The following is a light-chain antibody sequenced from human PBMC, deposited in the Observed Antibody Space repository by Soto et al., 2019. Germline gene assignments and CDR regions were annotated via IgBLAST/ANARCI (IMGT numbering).Light chain of an antibody. CDR2: EVN. J-gene: IGLJ7*01. Sequence: QAVVTQPASVSGSPGQSITISCTGTSNDVGGYNYISWYQQHPGEAPKLIIYEVNNRPSGVSDRFSGSKSGNTASLTITGLQAEDEASYYCSSYSITHIPVIFGGGTQLTVL. CDR3: SSYSITHIPVI. V-gene: IGLV2-14*01. CDR1: SNDVGGYNY.